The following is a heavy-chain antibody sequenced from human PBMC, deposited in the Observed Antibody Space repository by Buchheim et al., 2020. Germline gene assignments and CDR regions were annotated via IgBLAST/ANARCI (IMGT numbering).Heavy chain of an antibody. V-gene: IGHV3-30*04. Sequence: QVQLVESGGGAVQPGRSLRLSCAASGFTFSSYAMHWVRQAPGKGLEWVAVISYDGSNKYYADPVKGRFTISRDNSKNKLYLQMNSLRAEDTAVYYCARKFVGQLRSNGFVYWGQGTL. CDR2: ISYDGSNK. CDR3: ARKFVGQLRSNGFVY. D-gene: IGHD6-6*01. J-gene: IGHJ4*02. CDR1: GFTFSSYA.